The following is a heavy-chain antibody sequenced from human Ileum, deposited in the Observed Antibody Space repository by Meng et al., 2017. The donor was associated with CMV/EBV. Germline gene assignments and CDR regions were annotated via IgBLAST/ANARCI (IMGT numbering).Heavy chain of an antibody. CDR3: TRDLLVAAAAVFDS. CDR2: IYITGRT. CDR1: GGSVTSHW. V-gene: IGHV4-4*07. D-gene: IGHD6-13*01. Sequence: QVHPQEAGPGRVKPSEPLPLPCPVSGGSVTSHWWSWIRQSAGKGLEWIGRIYITGRTNYNPSLKSRVTLSIGKSKDQFSLRLNSVTAVDTAVYYCTRDLLVAAAAVFDSWGQGTLVTVSS. J-gene: IGHJ4*02.